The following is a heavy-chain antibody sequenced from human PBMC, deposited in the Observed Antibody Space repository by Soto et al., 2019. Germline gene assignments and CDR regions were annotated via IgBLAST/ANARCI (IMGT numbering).Heavy chain of an antibody. Sequence: ASVKVSCKASGYTFTSYDINWVRQATGQGLEWMGWMNPNSGNTGYAQKFQGRVTMTRNTSISTAYMELSSLRSEDTAVYYCARGGKYSGYDSGWFYYMDVWGKGTTVTVSS. J-gene: IGHJ6*03. D-gene: IGHD5-12*01. CDR3: ARGGKYSGYDSGWFYYMDV. CDR2: MNPNSGNT. CDR1: GYTFTSYD. V-gene: IGHV1-8*01.